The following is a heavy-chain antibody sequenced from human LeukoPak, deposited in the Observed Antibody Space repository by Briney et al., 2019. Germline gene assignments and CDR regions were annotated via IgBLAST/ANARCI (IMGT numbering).Heavy chain of an antibody. CDR1: GYSFTSYW. CDR3: ARRRSGSNLDF. Sequence: GESLKISCQGSGYSFTSYWIGWVRQMPGKGLERMGIIYPGDSDTRYSPSFQGQVTISADKSISTAYLQWSSLKAPDTAMYYCARRRSGSNLDFWGQGTLVTVSS. V-gene: IGHV5-51*01. D-gene: IGHD6-13*01. CDR2: IYPGDSDT. J-gene: IGHJ4*02.